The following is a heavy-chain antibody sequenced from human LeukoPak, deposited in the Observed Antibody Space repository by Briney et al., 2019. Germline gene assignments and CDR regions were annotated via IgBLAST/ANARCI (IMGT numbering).Heavy chain of an antibody. CDR3: ARITRFGGNHFDY. CDR2: IKQDGSEK. V-gene: IGHV3-7*01. Sequence: PGGSLRLSCAASGFTFSSYWMSWVRQAPGKGLEWEANIKQDGSEKYYVDSVKGRFTISRDNAKNSLYLQMNSLRAEDTAVYYCARITRFGGNHFDYWGQGTLVTVSS. J-gene: IGHJ4*02. D-gene: IGHD3-16*01. CDR1: GFTFSSYW.